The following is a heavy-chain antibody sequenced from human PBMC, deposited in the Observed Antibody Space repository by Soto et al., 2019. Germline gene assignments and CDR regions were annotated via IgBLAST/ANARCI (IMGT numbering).Heavy chain of an antibody. Sequence: ASVKVSCKASGYSFTNFHIHWVRQAPGQGLEWMGMIDPSGGITRDAQRLQGRITMTRDASTSTVYMELRSLTSEDTAVYYCARELNDYGVFDYWGQGTLVTVSS. D-gene: IGHD4-17*01. CDR3: ARELNDYGVFDY. CDR2: IDPSGGIT. J-gene: IGHJ4*02. V-gene: IGHV1-46*01. CDR1: GYSFTNFH.